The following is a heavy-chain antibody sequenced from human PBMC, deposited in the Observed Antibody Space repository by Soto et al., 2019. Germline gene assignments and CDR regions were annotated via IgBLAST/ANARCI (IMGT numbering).Heavy chain of an antibody. Sequence: QVQLQESGPGLVKPSQTLSLTCTVSGGSISSGGYYWSWIRQHPGKGLEWIGYIYYSGSTYNNPSLKSRVTIAVGTSKNQFSLKLSSVTAADTAVYYCAREIEDTAMVYYYYYYMDVWGKGTTVTVSS. CDR1: GGSISSGGYY. J-gene: IGHJ6*03. D-gene: IGHD5-18*01. V-gene: IGHV4-31*03. CDR2: IYYSGST. CDR3: AREIEDTAMVYYYYYYMDV.